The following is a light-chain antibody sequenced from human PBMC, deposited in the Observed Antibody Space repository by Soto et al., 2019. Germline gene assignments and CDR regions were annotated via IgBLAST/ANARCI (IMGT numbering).Light chain of an antibody. V-gene: IGKV3-15*01. Sequence: TQSPSTLSVSTGDRVTLSCRASQSVSTYLAWYQQKPGQAPRHLIYGASTMPTEIPARFSGSGSGTEFTLTISSLQSEDLAIYYCQQYNNWPRTFGGGTKVEIK. CDR2: GAS. CDR3: QQYNNWPRT. J-gene: IGKJ4*01. CDR1: QSVSTY.